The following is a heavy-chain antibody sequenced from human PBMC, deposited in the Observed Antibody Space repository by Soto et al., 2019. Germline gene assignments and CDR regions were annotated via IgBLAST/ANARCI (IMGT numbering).Heavy chain of an antibody. CDR1: GGALSSYH. D-gene: IGHD2-2*01. CDR2: IYYRGST. Sequence: PSGTLSLPMHVSGGALSSYHLRGVRAPPGEGLEWIGYIYYRGSTNHNPPLKSRVTISVDTSKNQFSLKLSSVTAADTAVYYCARGICSSSTCNAGVFDYWGQGTLVTVSS. CDR3: ARGICSSSTCNAGVFDY. V-gene: IGHV4-59*01. J-gene: IGHJ4*02.